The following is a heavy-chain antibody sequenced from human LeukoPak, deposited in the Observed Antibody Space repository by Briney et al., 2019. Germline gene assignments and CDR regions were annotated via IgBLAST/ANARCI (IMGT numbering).Heavy chain of an antibody. Sequence: SVKVSCKASGGTFSSYAISWVRQAPGQGLEWMGRIIPILGIANYAQKFQGRVTITADKSTSTAHMELSSLRSEDTAVYYCARDMGDTAMVTDYYYYGMDVWGQGTTVTVSS. CDR2: IIPILGIA. J-gene: IGHJ6*02. V-gene: IGHV1-69*04. D-gene: IGHD5-18*01. CDR1: GGTFSSYA. CDR3: ARDMGDTAMVTDYYYYGMDV.